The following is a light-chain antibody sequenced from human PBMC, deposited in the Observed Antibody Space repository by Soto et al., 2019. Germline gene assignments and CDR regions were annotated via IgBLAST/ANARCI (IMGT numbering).Light chain of an antibody. Sequence: QSALTQPASVSGSPGQSITISCTGTTSDVGSYRYIAWYQHRPGRAPKLIIYEVSKRPSGVSTRFSGSKSDNTASLTISGLQAEDEADYYCSSDRSSGLFGGGTQLTVL. J-gene: IGLJ2*01. CDR1: TSDVGSYRY. CDR3: SSDRSSGL. V-gene: IGLV2-14*01. CDR2: EVS.